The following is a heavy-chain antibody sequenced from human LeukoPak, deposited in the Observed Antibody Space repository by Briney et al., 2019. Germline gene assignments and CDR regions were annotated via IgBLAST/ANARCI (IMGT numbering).Heavy chain of an antibody. CDR1: GYTFTGYY. Sequence: ASVKVSCKASGYTFTGYYMHWVRQAPGQGLEWMGWINPNSGGTNYAQKFQGRVTMTRDTSISTAYMELSRLRSDDTAVYYCARDISYYDFWSGYPNYYYYMDVWGKGTTVTVSS. D-gene: IGHD3-3*01. V-gene: IGHV1-2*02. CDR2: INPNSGGT. J-gene: IGHJ6*03. CDR3: ARDISYYDFWSGYPNYYYYMDV.